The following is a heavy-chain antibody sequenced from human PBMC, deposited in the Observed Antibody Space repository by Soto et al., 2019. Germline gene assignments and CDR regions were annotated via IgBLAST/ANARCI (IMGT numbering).Heavy chain of an antibody. D-gene: IGHD2-15*01. CDR2: ISYGGTT. CDR3: SRGILV. V-gene: IGHV4-31*03. J-gene: IGHJ4*02. Sequence: QVQLQESGPGLVKPSQTLSLTCTVSGGSMNSGGYCWNWIRQHPGEGLEWIGCISYGGTTSYNPSLKSRLTISVSRSKNQFSLMLTSGTAADTAVYYCSRGILVWGQGTLITVSS. CDR1: GGSMNSGGYC.